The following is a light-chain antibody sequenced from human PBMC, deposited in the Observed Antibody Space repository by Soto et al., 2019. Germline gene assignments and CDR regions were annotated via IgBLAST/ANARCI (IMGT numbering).Light chain of an antibody. CDR1: SSDVGGYNY. CDR3: SSYTSSFTYV. CDR2: EVR. V-gene: IGLV2-14*01. Sequence: QSVLTQPASVSGSPGQSITISCTGTSSDVGGYNYVSWYQQHPGKAPKLMIYEVRKRPSGVSNRFSGSKSGNTASLTISGLQAEDEADYYCSSYTSSFTYVFGTGTKLTVL. J-gene: IGLJ1*01.